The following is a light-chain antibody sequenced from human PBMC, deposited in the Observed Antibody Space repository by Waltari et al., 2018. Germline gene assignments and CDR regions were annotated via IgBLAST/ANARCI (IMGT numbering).Light chain of an antibody. CDR1: SSNIGAGSG. Sequence: QSVLTQPPSLSGAPGQRVTIPFTRSSSNIGAGSGVQSYQQFPGTAPKLLIYDNTNRPSGVPARFSGSKSGTSASLAITGLQAEDEADYYCQSYDSSLRGFYVFGTGTKVTV. CDR3: QSYDSSLRGFYV. V-gene: IGLV1-40*01. CDR2: DNT. J-gene: IGLJ1*01.